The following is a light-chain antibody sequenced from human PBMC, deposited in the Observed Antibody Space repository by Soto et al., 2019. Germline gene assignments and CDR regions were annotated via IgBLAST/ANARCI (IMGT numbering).Light chain of an antibody. CDR2: KDS. CDR1: ALSNQY. CDR3: QSTVDSGTYPI. V-gene: IGLV3-25*03. Sequence: SYELTQTPSVSVSPGQTARITCSGDALSNQYGYWYQQKPGQATVLVIYKDSERPSGIPERFSGSGSGTTVTLTISGGQAEDEADYQCQSTVDSGTYPIFGGGTKLTVL. J-gene: IGLJ2*01.